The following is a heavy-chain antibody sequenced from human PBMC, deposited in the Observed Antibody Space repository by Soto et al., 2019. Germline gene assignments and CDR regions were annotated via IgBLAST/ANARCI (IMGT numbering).Heavy chain of an antibody. CDR1: GFIFSEST. J-gene: IGHJ4*02. V-gene: IGHV3-64D*06. D-gene: IGHD2-15*01. CDR3: VKQAHGLDGVAFDY. Sequence: PVVSLILSCSASGFIFSESTIYWVRQVPGKGLEAISAVSTSLRSTYYADSVKDRFTISRDNSKNTLFLQMGSLRPEDTAIYYCVKQAHGLDGVAFDYWGQGTQVTVAS. CDR2: VSTSLRST.